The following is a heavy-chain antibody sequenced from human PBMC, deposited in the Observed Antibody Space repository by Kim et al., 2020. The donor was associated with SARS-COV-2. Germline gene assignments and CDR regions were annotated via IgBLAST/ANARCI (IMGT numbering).Heavy chain of an antibody. Sequence: SETLSLTCAVYGGSFSGYYWSWILQPPGKGLEWFGEINHGGSTNYNPSLKSRLTILSETTKNKSSLKLTSVPAADAALYFCARRFHKTYRWGCYYFDVWG. J-gene: IGHJ3*01. CDR2: INHGGST. D-gene: IGHD3-10*01. V-gene: IGHV4-34*01. CDR3: ARRFHKTYRWGCYYFDV. CDR1: GGSFSGYY.